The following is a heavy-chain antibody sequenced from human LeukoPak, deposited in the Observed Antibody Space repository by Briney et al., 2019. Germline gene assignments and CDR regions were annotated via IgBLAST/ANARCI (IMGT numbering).Heavy chain of an antibody. CDR1: GFTFSNYG. Sequence: PGGSLRLSCATSGFTFSNYGTHWVRQAPGKGLEWVAVISYDGSNKYYADSVKGRFTISRDNSKNTLYLQMNSLRPEDAAVYYCGRDTVGYGGAFDIWGQGTMVTVSS. CDR3: GRDTVGYGGAFDI. V-gene: IGHV3-30*03. D-gene: IGHD5-18*01. J-gene: IGHJ3*02. CDR2: ISYDGSNK.